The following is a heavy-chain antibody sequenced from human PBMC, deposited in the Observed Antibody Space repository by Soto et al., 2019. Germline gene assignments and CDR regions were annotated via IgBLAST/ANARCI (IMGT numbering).Heavy chain of an antibody. CDR2: IRSKANNYAT. CDR3: ARSPADDILTGYYLGC. D-gene: IGHD3-9*01. V-gene: IGHV3-73*01. J-gene: IGHJ4*02. Sequence: GGSLRLSCAASGFSFSGSAMHWVRQASGKGLEWVGRIRSKANNYATTYDVPVKGRFTISRDDSKNTAYLQMNSLKTEDTAVYYCARSPADDILTGYYLGCWGQGTLVTVSS. CDR1: GFSFSGSA.